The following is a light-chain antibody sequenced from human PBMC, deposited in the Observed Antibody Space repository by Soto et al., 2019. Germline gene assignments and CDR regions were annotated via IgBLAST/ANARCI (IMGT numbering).Light chain of an antibody. Sequence: EIVMTQSPATLSVSPGERATLSCRASQSARSSLAWYQQKPGQAPRLLIYGASTRATGIPARFSGSGSGTDFTLTISGLQSEDFAVYYCQQYYDWPITFGQGTRLEIK. CDR2: GAS. CDR1: QSARSS. V-gene: IGKV3-15*01. CDR3: QQYYDWPIT. J-gene: IGKJ5*01.